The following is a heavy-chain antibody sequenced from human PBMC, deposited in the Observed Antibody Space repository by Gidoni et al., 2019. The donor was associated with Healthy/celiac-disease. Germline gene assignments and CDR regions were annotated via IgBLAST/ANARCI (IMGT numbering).Heavy chain of an antibody. J-gene: IGHJ3*02. CDR1: GFTFSSYW. Sequence: EVQLVESGGGLVQPGGSLRLSFAASGFTFSSYWMSWVRQAPGKGLEWVANIKHDGSEKYYVDSVKGRFTISRDNAKNSLYLQMNSLRAEDTAVYYCARDSSQTGGAFDIWGQGTMVTVSS. D-gene: IGHD6-6*01. CDR2: IKHDGSEK. CDR3: ARDSSQTGGAFDI. V-gene: IGHV3-7*01.